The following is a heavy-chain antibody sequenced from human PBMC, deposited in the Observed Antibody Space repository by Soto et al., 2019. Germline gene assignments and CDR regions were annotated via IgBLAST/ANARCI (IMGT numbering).Heavy chain of an antibody. V-gene: IGHV1-2*02. J-gene: IGHJ4*02. Sequence: AASVKVSCKASGYTFTGYYMHWVRQAPGQGLEWMGWINPNSGGTNYAQRFQGRVTMTRDTSISTAYMELSRLRSDDTAVYYCAREDIAAAASFDYWGQGTLVTVSS. D-gene: IGHD6-13*01. CDR1: GYTFTGYY. CDR3: AREDIAAAASFDY. CDR2: INPNSGGT.